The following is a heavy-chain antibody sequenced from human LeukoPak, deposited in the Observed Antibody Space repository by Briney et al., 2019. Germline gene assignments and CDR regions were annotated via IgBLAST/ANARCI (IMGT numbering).Heavy chain of an antibody. Sequence: ASVKVSCKASGYTFTSYGISWVRQAPGQGLEWMGWISAYNGNTNYAQKLQGRVTMTTDTSTSTAYMELRSLRSDDTAVYYCARRGYYYDSSGYYLPGYWGQGTLVTVSS. CDR2: ISAYNGNT. J-gene: IGHJ4*02. CDR3: ARRGYYYDSSGYYLPGY. V-gene: IGHV1-18*01. CDR1: GYTFTSYG. D-gene: IGHD3-22*01.